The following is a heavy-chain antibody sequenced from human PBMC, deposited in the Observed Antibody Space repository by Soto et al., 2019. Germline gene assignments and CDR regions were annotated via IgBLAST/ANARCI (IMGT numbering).Heavy chain of an antibody. D-gene: IGHD3-22*01. V-gene: IGHV3-33*01. CDR1: GFTFSSYA. J-gene: IGHJ4*02. CDR3: ARDQYSSSWHTIGY. Sequence: GGSLRLSCAPSGFTFSSYAMHWVRQAPGKGLEWVAVIWDDGNNKYYADSVKGRFTVSRDNSKNTLYLQMNSLRAEDTAVYYCARDQYSSSWHTIGYWGQGTLVTVSS. CDR2: IWDDGNNK.